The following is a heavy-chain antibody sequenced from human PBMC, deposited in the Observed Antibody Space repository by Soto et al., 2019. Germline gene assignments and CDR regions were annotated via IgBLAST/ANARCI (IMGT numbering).Heavy chain of an antibody. CDR3: ARVGGDDFGDSGGFDY. J-gene: IGHJ4*02. V-gene: IGHV1-2*02. Sequence: GASVKVSCKASGYTFTGYYMHWVRQAPGQGLEWMGWINPNSGGTNYAQKFQGRVTMTRDTSISTAYMELSRLRSDDTAVYYCARVGGDDFGDSGGFDYWGQGTLVTVSS. CDR2: INPNSGGT. D-gene: IGHD4-17*01. CDR1: GYTFTGYY.